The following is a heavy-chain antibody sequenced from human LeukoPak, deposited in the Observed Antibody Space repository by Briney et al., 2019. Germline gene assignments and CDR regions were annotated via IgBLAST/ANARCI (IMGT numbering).Heavy chain of an antibody. CDR2: IYHSGST. D-gene: IGHD2-21*01. Sequence: SETLSLTCAVSGYSLSSGYYWGWIRQPPGKGLEWIGSIYHSGSTYYNPSLKSRVTISVDTSKNQFSLKLSSVTAADTAVYYCAREHKNGMDVWGKGTTVTVSS. CDR1: GYSLSSGYY. CDR3: AREHKNGMDV. J-gene: IGHJ6*04. V-gene: IGHV4-38-2*02.